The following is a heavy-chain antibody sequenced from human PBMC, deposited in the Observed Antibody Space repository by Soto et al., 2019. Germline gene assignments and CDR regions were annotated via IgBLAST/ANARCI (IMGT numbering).Heavy chain of an antibody. CDR3: AKTEVVTATHFDY. CDR1: GFSVSSNY. J-gene: IGHJ4*02. CDR2: HYSGGST. Sequence: GGSLRLSCAISGFSVSSNYLSWVRQAPGKGLEWVSVHYSGGSTYYADSVQGRFTISRDKSNNTLYLQMNSLRAEDTAEYFCAKTEVVTATHFDYWGQGTLVTVSS. V-gene: IGHV3-53*01. D-gene: IGHD5-18*01.